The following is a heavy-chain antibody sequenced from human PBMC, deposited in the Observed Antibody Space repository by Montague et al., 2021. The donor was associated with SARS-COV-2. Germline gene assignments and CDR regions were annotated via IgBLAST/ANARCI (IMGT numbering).Heavy chain of an antibody. J-gene: IGHJ4*02. CDR1: GDSVSSNSAT. CDR2: TYYRSKWYS. CDR3: VRYSGWFYFDF. Sequence: CAISGDSVSSNSATWNWVRQPPSRGLEWLGRTYYRSKWYSDYAPSVRGRLTVNPDASKNEFSLELNYVTPEDTAVYYCVRYSGWFYFDFWGQGTLVTVSS. D-gene: IGHD6-19*01. V-gene: IGHV6-1*01.